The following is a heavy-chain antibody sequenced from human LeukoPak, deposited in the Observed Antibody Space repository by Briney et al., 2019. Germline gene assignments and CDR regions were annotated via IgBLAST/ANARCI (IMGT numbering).Heavy chain of an antibody. V-gene: IGHV3-23*01. D-gene: IGHD3-10*01. CDR1: GFTFSSYA. Sequence: GGSLRLSCAASGFTFSSYAMSWVRQAPGKGLEWVSAISGSGGSTYYADSVKGRFTISRDNSKNTLYLQMNSLRAEDTAVYHCANVDSWFGELLPLDYWGQGTLVTVSS. CDR3: ANVDSWFGELLPLDY. CDR2: ISGSGGST. J-gene: IGHJ4*02.